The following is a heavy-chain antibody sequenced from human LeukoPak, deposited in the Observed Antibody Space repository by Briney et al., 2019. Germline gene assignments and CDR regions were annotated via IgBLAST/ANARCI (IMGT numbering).Heavy chain of an antibody. V-gene: IGHV3-7*01. J-gene: IGHJ3*02. Sequence: GGSLRLSCAASGFTLSSYWMSWVRQAPGKGLEWVANIKQDGSEKYYVDSVKGRFTISRDNAKNSLYLQMNSLRAEDTAVYYCARATVTTSWDAFDIWGQGTMVTVSS. CDR2: IKQDGSEK. CDR1: GFTLSSYW. CDR3: ARATVTTSWDAFDI. D-gene: IGHD4-17*01.